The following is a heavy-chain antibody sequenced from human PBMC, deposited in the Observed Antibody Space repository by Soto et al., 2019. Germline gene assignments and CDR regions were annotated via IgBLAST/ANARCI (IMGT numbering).Heavy chain of an antibody. CDR1: GGAISSYY. CDR3: ARVPGIAVADGYFDL. Sequence: QVQLQESGPGLVKPSETLSLTCTVSGGAISSYYWSWIRQPPGKGLEWVGYIYYSGSTNYNPSLTSRLTISVDTSKNQFSLKLSSVTAADTAVYYCARVPGIAVADGYFDLWGRGTLVTVSS. J-gene: IGHJ2*01. D-gene: IGHD6-19*01. CDR2: IYYSGST. V-gene: IGHV4-59*01.